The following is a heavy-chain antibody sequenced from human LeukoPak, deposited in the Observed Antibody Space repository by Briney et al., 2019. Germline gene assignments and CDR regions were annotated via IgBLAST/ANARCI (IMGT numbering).Heavy chain of an antibody. J-gene: IGHJ4*02. V-gene: IGHV3-21*01. D-gene: IGHD6-13*01. CDR1: GFTFSSYS. CDR3: ARAPAAAGSAGLYYFDY. Sequence: GGSLRLSCAASGFTFSSYSMNWVRQAPGKGLEWVSSISSSSSYIYYADSVKGRFTISRDNAKNSLYLQMNSLRVEDTAVYYCARAPAAAGSAGLYYFDYWGQGTLVTVSS. CDR2: ISSSSSYI.